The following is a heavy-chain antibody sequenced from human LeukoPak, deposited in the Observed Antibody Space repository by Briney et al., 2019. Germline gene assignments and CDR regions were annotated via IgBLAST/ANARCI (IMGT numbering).Heavy chain of an antibody. CDR2: IDYTGSA. CDR1: GGSVSSNSYY. CDR3: ARIPVAKTFDY. V-gene: IGHV4-61*01. D-gene: IGHD6-19*01. Sequence: SETLSLTCTVSGGSVSSNSYYWSWVRQPPGKGLEWIGFIDYTGSANYYPSLKSRVTISLDTSKNQFSVKVMSVTAADTAVYYCARIPVAKTFDYWGQGTLVTVSS. J-gene: IGHJ4*02.